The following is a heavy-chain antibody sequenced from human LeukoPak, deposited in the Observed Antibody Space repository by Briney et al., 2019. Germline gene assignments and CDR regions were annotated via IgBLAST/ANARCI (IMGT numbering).Heavy chain of an antibody. J-gene: IGHJ4*02. CDR2: INDNGDIT. D-gene: IGHD3-22*01. CDR1: GFTFSSYA. CDR3: ARATYDSSGYYSVIDY. V-gene: IGHV3-23*01. Sequence: GGSLRLSCAASGFTFSSYAMSWVRQAPGKGLEWVSGINDNGDITYYADSVKGRFTISRDNSKNTLYLQMNGLRAEDTAVYYCARATYDSSGYYSVIDYWGQGTLVTVSS.